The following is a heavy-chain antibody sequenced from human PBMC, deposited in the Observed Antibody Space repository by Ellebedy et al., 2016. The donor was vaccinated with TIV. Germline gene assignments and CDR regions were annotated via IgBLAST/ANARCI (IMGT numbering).Heavy chain of an antibody. Sequence: SVKVSCKASGGIFRSNAFSWVRQAPGQGLEWMGGIVAVFGTTTCAQKFQGRVTITADESTSTVYMELSSLTADDTAAYYCARYSGYHFRGNYFDYWGQGTLVTVSS. CDR1: GGIFRSNA. CDR3: ARYSGYHFRGNYFDY. V-gene: IGHV1-69*13. D-gene: IGHD5-12*01. J-gene: IGHJ4*02. CDR2: IVAVFGTT.